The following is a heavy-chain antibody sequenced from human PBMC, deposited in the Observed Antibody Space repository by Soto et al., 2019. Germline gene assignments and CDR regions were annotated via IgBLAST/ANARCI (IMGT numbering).Heavy chain of an antibody. CDR1: GFTFSSYG. D-gene: IGHD2-21*02. Sequence: GGSLRLSCAASGFTFSSYGMHWVRQAPGKGLEWVAVISYDGSNKYYADSVKGRFTISRDNSKNTLYLQMNSLRAEDTAVYYCAKGTGFMTARNYYGMDVWGQGTTVTVSS. V-gene: IGHV3-30*18. CDR3: AKGTGFMTARNYYGMDV. CDR2: ISYDGSNK. J-gene: IGHJ6*02.